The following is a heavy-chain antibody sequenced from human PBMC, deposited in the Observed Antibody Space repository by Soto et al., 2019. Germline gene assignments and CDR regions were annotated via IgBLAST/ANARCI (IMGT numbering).Heavy chain of an antibody. D-gene: IGHD6-13*01. CDR2: ISSSGSYI. J-gene: IGHJ6*03. Sequence: GGSLRLSCAASGFTFSSYSMNWVRQAPGKGLEWVSSISSSGSYIYYADSLKGRITISRDNAQNSLYLQMSSLRAEDTAVYYCARDPSGNYYYYYMDVWGKGTTVTVSS. CDR1: GFTFSSYS. CDR3: ARDPSGNYYYYYMDV. V-gene: IGHV3-21*01.